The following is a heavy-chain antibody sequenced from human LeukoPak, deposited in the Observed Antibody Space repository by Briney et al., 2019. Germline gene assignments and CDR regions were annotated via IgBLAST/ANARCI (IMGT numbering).Heavy chain of an antibody. J-gene: IGHJ1*01. CDR2: IIPIFGTA. D-gene: IGHD1-26*01. CDR3: ARDSGSYSAQYFQH. V-gene: IGHV1-69*13. Sequence: SVKVSCKASGGTFISYAISWVRQAPGQGLEWMGGIIPIFGTANYAQKFQGRVTITADESTSTAYMELSSLRSEDTAVYYCARDSGSYSAQYFQHWGQGTLVTVSS. CDR1: GGTFISYA.